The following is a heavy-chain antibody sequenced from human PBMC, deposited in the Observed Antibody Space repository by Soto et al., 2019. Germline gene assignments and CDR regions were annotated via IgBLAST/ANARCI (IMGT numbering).Heavy chain of an antibody. Sequence: EVQLVQSGGGLVKPGESLRLSCAASGFSFGSYIMNWVRQAPGKGLEWVSSITTSGGSRYYADSVRGRFTISRDNAENSLYLEMNSLRADDTAVYYCARSTTSGDVWGQGTTVTVSS. CDR1: GFSFGSYI. D-gene: IGHD2-2*01. V-gene: IGHV3-21*01. CDR2: ITTSGGSR. CDR3: ARSTTSGDV. J-gene: IGHJ6*02.